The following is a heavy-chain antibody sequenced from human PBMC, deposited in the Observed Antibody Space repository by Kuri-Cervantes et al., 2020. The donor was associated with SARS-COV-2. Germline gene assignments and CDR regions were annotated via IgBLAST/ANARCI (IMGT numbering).Heavy chain of an antibody. D-gene: IGHD2-2*01. CDR3: ARNPSYQLLGWYYYYMDV. J-gene: IGHJ6*03. Sequence: SETLSLTCTVSGGSISSSSYYWGWIRQPPGKGLEWIGSIYHSGSTNYNPSLKSRVTISVDTPKNQFSLKLSSVTAADTAVYYCARNPSYQLLGWYYYYMDVWGKGTTVTVYS. V-gene: IGHV4-39*07. CDR1: GGSISSSSYY. CDR2: IYHSGST.